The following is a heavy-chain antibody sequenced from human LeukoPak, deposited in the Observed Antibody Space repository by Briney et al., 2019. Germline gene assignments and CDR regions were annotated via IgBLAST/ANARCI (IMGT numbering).Heavy chain of an antibody. Sequence: PSETLSLTCTVSGGSISRGDYYWSWIRQPPGKGMEWIGYIYYSGSTYYNPSLKSRVTITVDMSKNHFSLKLSAVTAADTAVYYCASTGIFFDDWGQGTLVTVSS. CDR2: IYYSGST. J-gene: IGHJ4*02. V-gene: IGHV4-30-4*08. CDR3: ASTGIFFDD. CDR1: GGSISRGDYY. D-gene: IGHD3-9*01.